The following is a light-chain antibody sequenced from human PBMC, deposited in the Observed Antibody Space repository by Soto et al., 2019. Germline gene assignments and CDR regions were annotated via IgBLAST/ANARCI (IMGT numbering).Light chain of an antibody. CDR2: GAS. CDR3: QHYGPSPIT. CDR1: QTVGDHF. J-gene: IGKJ5*01. Sequence: EIALTQSPDTLSLSLGETATLSCRAIQTVGDHFLAWYQQKPGQAPRLLIYGASSRATGIPDRFSGSGSGTDFTLTISRLEPDDFAVFYCQHYGPSPITFGQGTRLEIK. V-gene: IGKV3-20*01.